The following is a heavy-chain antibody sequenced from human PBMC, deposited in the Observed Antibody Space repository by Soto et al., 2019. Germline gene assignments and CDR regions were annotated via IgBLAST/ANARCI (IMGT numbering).Heavy chain of an antibody. D-gene: IGHD3-16*01. CDR3: GKDISACGMDV. CDR1: GLTVQDYA. V-gene: IGHV3-9*01. CDR2: IYWNSDRI. J-gene: IGHJ6*04. Sequence: EVQLVESGGGLVQPGGSLRLSCTGSGLTVQDYAMHWVRQAPGKGLEWVSGIYWNSDRIDYADSVRGRFTGARDNARNSLYLQMNSLTTEDTAYYYCGKDISACGMDVWGRGIMVTVSS.